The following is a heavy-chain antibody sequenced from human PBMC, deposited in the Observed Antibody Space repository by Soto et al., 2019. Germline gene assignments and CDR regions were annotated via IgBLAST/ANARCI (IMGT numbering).Heavy chain of an antibody. V-gene: IGHV3-23*01. D-gene: IGHD3-3*01. J-gene: IGHJ6*02. Sequence: PGGSLRLSCAASGFTFSSYAMSWVRQAPGKGLEWVSAISGSGGSKYYADSVKGRFTISRDNSKNTLYLQMNSLRAEDTAVYYCAKEGGGFLEWNGMDVWGQGTTVTVSS. CDR2: ISGSGGSK. CDR3: AKEGGGFLEWNGMDV. CDR1: GFTFSSYA.